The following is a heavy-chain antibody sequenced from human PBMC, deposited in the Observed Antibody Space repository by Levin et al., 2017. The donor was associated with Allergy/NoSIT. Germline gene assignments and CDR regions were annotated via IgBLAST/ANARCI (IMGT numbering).Heavy chain of an antibody. Sequence: GESLKISCAASGFTFSSYAMSWVRQAPGKGLEWVSAISGSGGSTYYADSVKGRFTISRDNSKNTLYLQMNSLRAEDTAVYCCAKVFPPRRGGLQLGAPHYYFDYWGQGTLVTVSS. J-gene: IGHJ4*02. CDR2: ISGSGGST. CDR1: GFTFSSYA. V-gene: IGHV3-23*01. CDR3: AKVFPPRRGGLQLGAPHYYFDY. D-gene: IGHD1-26*01.